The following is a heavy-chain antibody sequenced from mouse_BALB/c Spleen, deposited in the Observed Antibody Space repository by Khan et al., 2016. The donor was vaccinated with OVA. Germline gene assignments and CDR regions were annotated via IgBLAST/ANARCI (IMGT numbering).Heavy chain of an antibody. Sequence: VQLKESGPSLVKPSQTLSLTCSVTGDSITSGYWNWIRKFPGNKLEYMGYIIYTGYTYYNPSLKSRISITRHTSKNQYYLHLNSVTDEDTATYXCARSTYRYAFVYWGQGTLVTVSA. CDR2: IIYTGYT. CDR3: ARSTYRYAFVY. J-gene: IGHJ3*01. V-gene: IGHV3-8*02. CDR1: GDSITSGY. D-gene: IGHD2-14*01.